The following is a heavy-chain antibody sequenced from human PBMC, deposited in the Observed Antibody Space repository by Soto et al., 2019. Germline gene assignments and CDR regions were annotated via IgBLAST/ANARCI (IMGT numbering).Heavy chain of an antibody. V-gene: IGHV4-59*01. D-gene: IGHD6-19*01. CDR2: IYYSGST. CDR1: GGSISSYY. CDR3: ARDGSGWYNWFDP. Sequence: SETLSLTCTVSGGSISSYYWSWVRQPPGKGLEWIGYIYYSGSTNYNPSLKSRVTISVDTSKNQFSLKLSSVTAADTAVYYCARDGSGWYNWFDPWGQGTLVTVSS. J-gene: IGHJ5*02.